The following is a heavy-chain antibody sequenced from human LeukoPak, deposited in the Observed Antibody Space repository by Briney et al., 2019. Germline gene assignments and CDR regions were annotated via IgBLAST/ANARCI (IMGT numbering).Heavy chain of an antibody. Sequence: ASVKVSCKASGYTFTGYYMHWVRQAPGQGLEWMGWINPNSGGTNYAQKFQGRVTMTRDRSISTAYMELSRLRSDDTAVYYCARYSSTWYSKAKGYYGMDVWGQGTTVTVSS. V-gene: IGHV1-2*02. CDR1: GYTFTGYY. D-gene: IGHD6-13*01. CDR2: INPNSGGT. J-gene: IGHJ6*02. CDR3: ARYSSTWYSKAKGYYGMDV.